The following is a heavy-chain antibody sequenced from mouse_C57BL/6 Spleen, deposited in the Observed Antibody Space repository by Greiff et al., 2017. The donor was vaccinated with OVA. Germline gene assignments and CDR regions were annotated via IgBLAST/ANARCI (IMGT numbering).Heavy chain of an antibody. J-gene: IGHJ4*01. Sequence: VKVVESGAELVKPGASVKISCKASGYAFSSYWMNWVKQRPGKGLEWIGQIYPGDGDTNYNGKFKGKATLTADKSSSTAYMQLSSLTSEDSAVYFCARSGATVVANYYAMDYWGQGTSVTVSS. CDR2: IYPGDGDT. CDR3: ARSGATVVANYYAMDY. D-gene: IGHD1-1*01. V-gene: IGHV1-80*01. CDR1: GYAFSSYW.